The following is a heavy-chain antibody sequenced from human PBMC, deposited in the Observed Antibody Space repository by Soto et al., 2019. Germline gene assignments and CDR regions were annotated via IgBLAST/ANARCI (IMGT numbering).Heavy chain of an antibody. V-gene: IGHV4-59*10. CDR2: VYARGAI. D-gene: IGHD4-17*01. CDR1: GASITSHY. Sequence: PSETLSLTCSVSGASITSHYWNWIRQSAGEGLQWIGRVYARGAINYNPSLKSRVTISGDTSKNQFSLKLTSVTAADTTVYYCARSSGDDFFYYGMDVWGHGTTVTVSS. J-gene: IGHJ6*02. CDR3: ARSSGDDFFYYGMDV.